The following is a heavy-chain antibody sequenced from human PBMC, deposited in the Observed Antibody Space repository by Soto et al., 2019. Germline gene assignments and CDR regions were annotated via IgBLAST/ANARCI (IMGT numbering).Heavy chain of an antibody. CDR3: ARIYDILTGYDY. Sequence: ETLSLTCAVYVGSFSGYYWSWIRQPPGKGLEWIGEINHSGSTNYNPSLKSRVTISVDTSKNQFSLKLSSVTAADTAVYYCARIYDILTGYDYWGQGTLVTVSS. V-gene: IGHV4-34*01. CDR1: VGSFSGYY. CDR2: INHSGST. D-gene: IGHD3-9*01. J-gene: IGHJ4*02.